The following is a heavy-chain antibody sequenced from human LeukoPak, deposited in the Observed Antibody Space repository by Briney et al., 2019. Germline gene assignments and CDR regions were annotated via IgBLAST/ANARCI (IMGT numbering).Heavy chain of an antibody. D-gene: IGHD3-10*01. Sequence: KSGGSLRLSCAASGFTFSSYSMNWVRQAPGKGLEWVSSISSSSSYIYYADSVKGRFTISRDNAKNSLYLQMNSLRAEDTAVYYCARAWGNYYGSGSGFDYWGQGTLVTVSS. CDR3: ARAWGNYYGSGSGFDY. CDR1: GFTFSSYS. CDR2: ISSSSSYI. J-gene: IGHJ4*02. V-gene: IGHV3-21*01.